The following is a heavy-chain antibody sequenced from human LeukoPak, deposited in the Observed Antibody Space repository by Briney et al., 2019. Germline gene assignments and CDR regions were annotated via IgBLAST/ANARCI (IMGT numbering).Heavy chain of an antibody. J-gene: IGHJ6*03. D-gene: IGHD3-10*01. CDR1: GFTFSSYW. V-gene: IGHV3-74*01. CDR3: ARDHRGSGSRYYYYYMDV. CDR2: INTGGSYT. Sequence: PVGSLRLSCAASGFTFSSYWMHWVRQAPGKGLVWVSRINTGGSYTSYADSVKGRFTISRDNAKNTLYLQMNSLRAEDTAVYYCARDHRGSGSRYYYYYMDVWGKGTTVTISS.